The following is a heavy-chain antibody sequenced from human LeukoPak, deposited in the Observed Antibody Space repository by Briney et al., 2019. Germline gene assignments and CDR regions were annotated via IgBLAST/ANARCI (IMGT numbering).Heavy chain of an antibody. CDR2: IKQGGSEK. CDR1: GFTFSSYW. J-gene: IGHJ4*02. D-gene: IGHD2-8*01. CDR3: ARVRRYCTNGVCYHDY. Sequence: PGGSLRLSCAASGFTFSSYWMSWVRQAPGKGLEWVANIKQGGSEKYYVDSVKGRFTISRDNAKNSLYLQMNSLRAEDTAVYYCARVRRYCTNGVCYHDYWGQGTLVTVSS. V-gene: IGHV3-7*04.